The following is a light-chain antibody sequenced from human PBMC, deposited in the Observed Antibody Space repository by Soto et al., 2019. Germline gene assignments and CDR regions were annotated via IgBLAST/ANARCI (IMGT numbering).Light chain of an antibody. CDR2: EVS. J-gene: IGLJ2*01. V-gene: IGLV2-14*01. Sequence: QSALTQPASVSGSPGQSITISCTGTSSDVGGYKYVSWYQQHPDKAPKLIIFEVSNRPSGISSRFSGSKSGNTPSLALSALQAEDDADYYCASYTSSSTSVIFGRGTKQTVL. CDR1: SSDVGGYKY. CDR3: ASYTSSSTSVI.